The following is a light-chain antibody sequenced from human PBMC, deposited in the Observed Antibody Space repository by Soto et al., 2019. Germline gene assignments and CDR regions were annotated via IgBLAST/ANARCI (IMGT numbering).Light chain of an antibody. CDR1: HDIINY. Sequence: DIQMTQSPSSLSASVGDRVTITCQASHDIINYLNWFQQKPGEAPKLLIFDAFKLETGVPSRFSGSGSGTDFTLTISSLQPEDIATYYCQQYDNLSVTFGGGTKEEIE. V-gene: IGKV1-33*01. CDR2: DAF. CDR3: QQYDNLSVT. J-gene: IGKJ4*01.